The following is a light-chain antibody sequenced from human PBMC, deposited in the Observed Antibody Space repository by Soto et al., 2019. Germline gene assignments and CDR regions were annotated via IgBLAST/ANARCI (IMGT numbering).Light chain of an antibody. V-gene: IGLV2-14*03. CDR1: SGDVGAYNF. Sequence: QSALTQPASVSGSLGQSITISCTGTSGDVGAYNFVSWFQHYPGKAPKIILYDVISRPSGVSNRFSGSKSGNTATLTISVLQAEDEANYYCSSFTTTDILVLGGGTKVTVL. J-gene: IGLJ3*02. CDR2: DVI. CDR3: SSFTTTDILV.